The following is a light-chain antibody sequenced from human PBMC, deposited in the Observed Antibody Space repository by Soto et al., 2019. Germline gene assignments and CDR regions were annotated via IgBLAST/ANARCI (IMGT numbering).Light chain of an antibody. CDR3: HQYNYWPT. CDR2: GAS. J-gene: IGKJ1*01. V-gene: IGKV3-15*01. CDR1: QSVSSN. Sequence: EVVMTQSPDILSVSPGERATLSCSASQSVSSNLAWYQQKPGQSPRLLIYGASTRATGIPVRFSGSGSGTEFTLTISSLQSEDFAVYYCHQYNYWPTSGQGTTVDIK.